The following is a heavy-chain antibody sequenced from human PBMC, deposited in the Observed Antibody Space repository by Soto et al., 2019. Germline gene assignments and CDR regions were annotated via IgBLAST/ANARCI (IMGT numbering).Heavy chain of an antibody. V-gene: IGHV1-18*01. D-gene: IGHD3-10*01. Sequence: ASVKVSCKASGYTFTSYGISWVRQAPGQGLEWMGWISAYNGNTNYAQKLQGRVTMTTDTSTSTAYMELRSLRSDDTAVYYCARDFPVRGVITNYYYYGMDVWGQGTTVTVSS. CDR1: GYTFTSYG. CDR2: ISAYNGNT. J-gene: IGHJ6*02. CDR3: ARDFPVRGVITNYYYYGMDV.